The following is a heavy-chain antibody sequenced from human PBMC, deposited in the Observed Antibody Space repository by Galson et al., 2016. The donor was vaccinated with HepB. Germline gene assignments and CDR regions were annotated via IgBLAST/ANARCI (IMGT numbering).Heavy chain of an antibody. Sequence: FLRLSCAASGFTFSASGMHWVRQAPGKGPEWLAVISFDGSNQFYADSVKGRFTISRDNSNNTLHLQMHSLRVEDTALYYCARDSYCTRAICYPYYFDFWGQGTLVAVSS. V-gene: IGHV3-30*03. CDR1: GFTFSASG. CDR2: ISFDGSNQ. J-gene: IGHJ4*02. CDR3: ARDSYCTRAICYPYYFDF. D-gene: IGHD2-2*01.